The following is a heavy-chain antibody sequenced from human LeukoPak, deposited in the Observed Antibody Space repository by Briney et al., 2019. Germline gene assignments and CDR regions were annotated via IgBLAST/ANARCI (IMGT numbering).Heavy chain of an antibody. CDR1: GFTFSSYW. CDR2: IKQDGSEK. Sequence: GGSLRLSCAASGFTFSSYWMSWVRQAPGKGLEWVANIKQDGSEKYYVDSVKGRFTISRDNAKNSLYLQMNSLRAEDTAVYYCARDIEYRYSSGWYPSDYWGQGTLVTVSS. CDR3: ARDIEYRYSSGWYPSDY. J-gene: IGHJ4*02. V-gene: IGHV3-7*01. D-gene: IGHD6-19*01.